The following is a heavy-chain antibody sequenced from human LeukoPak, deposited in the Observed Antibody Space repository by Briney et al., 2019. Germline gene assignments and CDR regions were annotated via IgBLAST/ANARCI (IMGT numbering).Heavy chain of an antibody. V-gene: IGHV2-70*11. CDR3: ARIRVEYCSSTSCYFYFDY. CDR1: GFSLSTSGMC. Sequence: SGPTLVNPTQTLTLTCTFSGFSLSTSGMCVSWIRQPPGKALEWLARIDWDDDKYYSTSLKTRLTISKDASKNQVVLTMTNMDPVDTATYYCARIRVEYCSSTSCYFYFDYWGQGTLVTVSS. D-gene: IGHD2-2*01. J-gene: IGHJ4*02. CDR2: IDWDDDK.